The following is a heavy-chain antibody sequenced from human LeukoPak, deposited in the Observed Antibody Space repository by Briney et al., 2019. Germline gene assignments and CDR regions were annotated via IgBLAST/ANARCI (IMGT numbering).Heavy chain of an antibody. J-gene: IGHJ4*02. CDR1: GFTFSDYY. CDR2: ISRSSAYT. Sequence: GGSLRLCCAASGFTFSDYYMSWIRQAPGKGLEWVSSISRSSAYTNYADSVKGRFTISRDNAKNSLYLQMNSLRAEDTALYYCARDTNSHCSGGSCYSGPDYWGQGTLVTVSS. CDR3: ARDTNSHCSGGSCYSGPDY. D-gene: IGHD2-15*01. V-gene: IGHV3-11*05.